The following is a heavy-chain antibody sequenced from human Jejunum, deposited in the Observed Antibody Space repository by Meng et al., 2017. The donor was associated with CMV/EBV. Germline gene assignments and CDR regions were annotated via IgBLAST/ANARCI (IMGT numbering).Heavy chain of an antibody. CDR3: ARGPGGFGDFNFDS. Sequence: HEAGPGLVQPSDTPPLICSVSGGSISNHYWSWIRQPAGKGLEWIGRIYFGGSTNYNPSLKSRVTMSVEMSKNQFSMSLYSVTAADTAVYYCARGPGGFGDFNFDSWGQGTLVTVSS. D-gene: IGHD3-10*01. J-gene: IGHJ4*02. CDR1: GGSISNHY. CDR2: IYFGGST. V-gene: IGHV4-4*07.